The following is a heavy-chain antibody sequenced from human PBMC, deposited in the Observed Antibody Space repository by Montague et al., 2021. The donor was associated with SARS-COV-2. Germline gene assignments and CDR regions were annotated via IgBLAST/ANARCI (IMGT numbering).Heavy chain of an antibody. CDR1: GGSISSYY. V-gene: IGHV4-59*13. CDR2: IYKNENS. D-gene: IGHD4-17*01. CDR3: AGERDYRRNFDF. J-gene: IGHJ4*02. Sequence: SETLSLTCTVSGGSISSYYWSWIRQTPGKGLEWIAYIYKNENSNYNPSLKSRVAISLDTSRSQIYPNMTSVTAADTAMYFCAGERDYRRNFDFWGQGALVSVS.